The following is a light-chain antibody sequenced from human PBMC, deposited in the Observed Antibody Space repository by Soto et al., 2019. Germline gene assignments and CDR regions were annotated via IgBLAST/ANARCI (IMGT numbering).Light chain of an antibody. J-gene: IGLJ1*01. V-gene: IGLV2-14*01. CDR3: RSYTSSGTYV. CDR2: EVS. Sequence: QSALTQPASVSGSPGQSITISCTGTSSDVGTYKYVSWYQQHPGKAPKLIIYEVSNRPSGVSDRFSGSKSGNTASLTISGLQAEDETDYYCRSYTSSGTYVFGTGTKVTVL. CDR1: SSDVGTYKY.